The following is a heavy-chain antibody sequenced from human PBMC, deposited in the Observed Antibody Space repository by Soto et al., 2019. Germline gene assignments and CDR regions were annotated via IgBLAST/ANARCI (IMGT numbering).Heavy chain of an antibody. J-gene: IGHJ3*02. Sequence: VSFTFSVSGGSITTSDYWWGWIRQPPGKGLEWIGSIFYSGSTHYSSSLKSRVIISVDTSKNQFSLNLNSVTAADTSAYFCARKVGLGVWAFDILGQGTMVSVS. D-gene: IGHD3-16*01. CDR3: ARKVGLGVWAFDI. CDR1: GGSITTSDYW. V-gene: IGHV4-39*01. CDR2: IFYSGST.